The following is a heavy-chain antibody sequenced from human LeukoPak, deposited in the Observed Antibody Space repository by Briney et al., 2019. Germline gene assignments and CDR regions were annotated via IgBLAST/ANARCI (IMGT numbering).Heavy chain of an antibody. CDR3: AKDRGKYGDYDY. CDR2: ISGSGGST. D-gene: IGHD4-17*01. CDR1: GFTFSSYA. Sequence: GGSLRLSYAASGFTFSSYAMSWVRQAPGKGLEWVSAISGSGGSTYYADSVKGRFTISRDNSKNTLYLQMNSLRAEDTAVYYCAKDRGKYGDYDYWGQGTLVTVSS. V-gene: IGHV3-23*01. J-gene: IGHJ4*02.